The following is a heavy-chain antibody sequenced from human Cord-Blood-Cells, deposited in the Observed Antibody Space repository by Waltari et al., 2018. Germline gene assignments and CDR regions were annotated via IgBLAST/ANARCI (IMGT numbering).Heavy chain of an antibody. J-gene: IGHJ4*02. CDR1: GFTFSSYG. CDR3: AKSRWDLTAGIYFDY. Sequence: QVQLVESGGGVVQPGGSLRLSCAASGFTFSSYGMHWVRQAPGKGLEWVEFIRYDGSNKYYADSVKGRFTISRDNSKNTLYLQMNSLRAEDTAVYYCAKSRWDLTAGIYFDYWGQGTLVTVSS. D-gene: IGHD6-13*01. V-gene: IGHV3-30*02. CDR2: IRYDGSNK.